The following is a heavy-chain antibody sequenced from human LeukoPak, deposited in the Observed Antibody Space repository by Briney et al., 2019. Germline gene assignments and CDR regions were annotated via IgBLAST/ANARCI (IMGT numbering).Heavy chain of an antibody. CDR3: ARALRPITMNSHSWFDP. CDR1: GGSISSYY. V-gene: IGHV4-59*08. Sequence: SETLSLTCTVSGGSISSYYCSWIRQPPGKGLEWIGYIYYSGSTTYNPSLKSRVTISIDTSKNQFSLKLSSVTAADTAVYYCARALRPITMNSHSWFDPWGQGTLVTVSS. J-gene: IGHJ5*02. CDR2: IYYSGST. D-gene: IGHD3-22*01.